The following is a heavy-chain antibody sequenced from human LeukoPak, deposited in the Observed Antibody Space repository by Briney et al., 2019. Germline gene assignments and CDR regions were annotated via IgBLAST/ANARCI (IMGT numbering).Heavy chain of an antibody. V-gene: IGHV3-74*01. CDR3: ARECGSGIYPADY. CDR1: GFTFSTYW. CDR2: ISRDGSST. D-gene: IGHD3-10*01. J-gene: IGHJ4*02. Sequence: QSGGSLRLSCAASGFTFSTYWMHWVRQAPGKGLVWVSRISRDGSSTDYADSVKGRFTISRDNAKNTLYLQMSSLRAEDTAVYYCARECGSGIYPADYWGQGTLVTVSS.